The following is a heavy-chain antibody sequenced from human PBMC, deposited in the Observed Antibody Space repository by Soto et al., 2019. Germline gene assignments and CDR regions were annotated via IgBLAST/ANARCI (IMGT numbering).Heavy chain of an antibody. V-gene: IGHV3-30*18. CDR2: ISYDGSNN. CDR3: AKDVVVGATTGLGDYYYYYGMDV. CDR1: GFTFSSYG. D-gene: IGHD1-26*01. J-gene: IGHJ6*02. Sequence: QVQLVESGGGVVQPGRSLRLSCAASGFTFSSYGMHWVRQAPGKGLEWVAVISYDGSNNYYADSVKGRFTISRDNSKNTLYLQMNSLRAEDTAVYYCAKDVVVGATTGLGDYYYYYGMDVWGQGTTVTVSS.